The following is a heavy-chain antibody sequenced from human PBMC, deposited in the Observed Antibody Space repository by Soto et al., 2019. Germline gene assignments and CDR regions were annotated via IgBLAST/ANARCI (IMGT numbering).Heavy chain of an antibody. Sequence: QAGGSLRLSCAASGFTFTTYGMSWVRQAPGKGLEWVSGISGSGTTTYDADSVKGRFTISRDNSKNTLYLQMNSLRAEDTAEYYCARVEGGYSSGVYLYYAMDVWGLGNTLTVSS. J-gene: IGHJ6*02. CDR3: ARVEGGYSSGVYLYYAMDV. CDR1: GFTFTTYG. CDR2: ISGSGTTT. D-gene: IGHD5-18*01. V-gene: IGHV3-23*01.